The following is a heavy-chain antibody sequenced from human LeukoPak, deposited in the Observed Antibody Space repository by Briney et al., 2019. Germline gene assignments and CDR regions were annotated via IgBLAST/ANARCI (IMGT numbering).Heavy chain of an antibody. CDR1: GYSISSGYY. CDR3: ARRAVVYDFWSGYYTEWYFDL. CDR2: IYHSGST. J-gene: IGHJ2*01. Sequence: PSETLSLTCAVSGYSISSGYYWGWIRQPPGKGLEWIGSIYHSGSTYHNPSLKSRVTISVDTSKNQFSLKLSSVTAADAAVYYCARRAVVYDFWSGYYTEWYFDLWGRGTLVTVSS. D-gene: IGHD3-3*01. V-gene: IGHV4-38-2*01.